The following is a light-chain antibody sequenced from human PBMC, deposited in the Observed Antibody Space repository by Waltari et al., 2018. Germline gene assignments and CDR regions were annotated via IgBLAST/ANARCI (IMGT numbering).Light chain of an antibody. CDR3: QQYPRT. Sequence: DIQMTQSPSTLSASVGDRVTITCRASQSISSGLAWYQQKPGKAPKLLIYKASSLESGVPSRFSGSGSGTEFTLTISSLQPDDFATYYCQQYPRTFGQGTKVEIK. CDR2: KAS. CDR1: QSISSG. V-gene: IGKV1-5*03. J-gene: IGKJ1*01.